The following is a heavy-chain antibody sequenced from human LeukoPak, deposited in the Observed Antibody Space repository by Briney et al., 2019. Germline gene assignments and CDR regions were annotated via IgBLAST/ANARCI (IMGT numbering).Heavy chain of an antibody. J-gene: IGHJ6*03. Sequence: PSETLSLTCTVSGGSISSSSYYWGWIRQPPGKGLEWIGSIYYSGSTYYNPSLKSRVTISVDRSKNQFSLKLSSVTAADTAVYYCARAEGVYYYYMDVWGKGTTVTVSS. D-gene: IGHD1-14*01. CDR1: GGSISSSSYY. CDR3: ARAEGVYYYYMDV. CDR2: IYYSGST. V-gene: IGHV4-39*07.